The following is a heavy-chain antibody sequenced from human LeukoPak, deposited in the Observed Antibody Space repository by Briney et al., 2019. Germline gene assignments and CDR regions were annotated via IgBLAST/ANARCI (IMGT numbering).Heavy chain of an antibody. D-gene: IGHD2-15*01. V-gene: IGHV4-31*03. CDR3: ARDIAPGWFDP. CDR2: IYYSGST. J-gene: IGHJ5*02. Sequence: PSETLSLTCTVSGGSISSGGYSWSWIRQHPGKGLEWIGYIYYSGSTYYNPSLKSRVTISVDTSKNQFSLKLSSVTAADTAVYYCARDIAPGWFDPWGQGTLVTVSS. CDR1: GGSISSGGYS.